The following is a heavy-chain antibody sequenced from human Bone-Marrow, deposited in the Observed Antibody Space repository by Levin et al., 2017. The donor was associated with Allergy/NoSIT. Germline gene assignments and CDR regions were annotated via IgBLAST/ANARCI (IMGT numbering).Heavy chain of an antibody. D-gene: IGHD1/OR15-1a*01. J-gene: IGHJ6*02. Sequence: LSLTCAASGFPFSTYSINWVRLVPGKGLEWVSYISSDSSYKKYADSLKGRVTISRDNARNSLFLQMHSLRVEDTAVYYCARDLLPENWNNHYYGMDVWGQGTTVTVSS. CDR1: GFPFSTYS. V-gene: IGHV3-21*01. CDR2: ISSDSSYK. CDR3: ARDLLPENWNNHYYGMDV.